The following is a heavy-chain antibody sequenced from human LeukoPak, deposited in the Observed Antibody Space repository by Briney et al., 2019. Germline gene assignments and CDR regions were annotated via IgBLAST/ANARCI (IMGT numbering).Heavy chain of an antibody. CDR1: GFTFSSYA. CDR3: ARDTPKLSAFDI. J-gene: IGHJ3*02. V-gene: IGHV3-30-3*01. Sequence: GGSLRLSCAASGFTFSSYAMHWVRQAPGKGLEWVAVISYDGSNKYYADSVKGRFTISRDNSKNTLYLQMNSLRAEDTAVYYCARDTPKLSAFDIWGQGTMVTVSS. CDR2: ISYDGSNK. D-gene: IGHD3-3*02.